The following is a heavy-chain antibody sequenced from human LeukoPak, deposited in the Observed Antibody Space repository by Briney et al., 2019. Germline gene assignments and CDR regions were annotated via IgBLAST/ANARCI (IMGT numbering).Heavy chain of an antibody. CDR1: GFTFSSYE. J-gene: IGHJ5*02. Sequence: GGSLRLSCAASGFTFSSYEMNWVRQARGKGLEWVSYISSSGSTIYYADSVKGRFTISRDNAKNSLYLQMNSLRAEDTAVYYCARNQIPGYSSGWYRNWFDPWGQGTLVTVSS. D-gene: IGHD6-19*01. CDR2: ISSSGSTI. CDR3: ARNQIPGYSSGWYRNWFDP. V-gene: IGHV3-48*03.